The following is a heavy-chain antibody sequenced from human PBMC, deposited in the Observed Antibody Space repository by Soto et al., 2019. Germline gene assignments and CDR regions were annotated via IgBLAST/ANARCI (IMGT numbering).Heavy chain of an antibody. CDR3: ARRYGYYFDY. Sequence: QVQLQESGPGLVKPSETLSLTCTVSGGSISSYYWSWIRQPPGKGLEWIGYIYYSGSTNYNPSLMRRVTISVDTSKNQLSLKLSSVTAADTAVYYCARRYGYYFDYWGQGTLVTVSS. J-gene: IGHJ4*02. D-gene: IGHD4-17*01. CDR2: IYYSGST. CDR1: GGSISSYY. V-gene: IGHV4-59*08.